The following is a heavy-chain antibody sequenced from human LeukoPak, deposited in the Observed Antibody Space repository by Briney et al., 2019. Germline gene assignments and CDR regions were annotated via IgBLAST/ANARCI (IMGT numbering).Heavy chain of an antibody. V-gene: IGHV3-30*02. CDR3: AKDGGAAGTPYYYYYYMDV. CDR2: IRYDGSNK. CDR1: GFTFSSYG. Sequence: GGSLRLSCAASGFTFSSYGMHWVRQAPGKGLEWVAFIRYDGSNKYYADSVKGRFTISRDNSKNTLYLQMNSLRAEDTAVYYCAKDGGAAGTPYYYYYYMDVWGKGTTVTVSS. J-gene: IGHJ6*03. D-gene: IGHD6-13*01.